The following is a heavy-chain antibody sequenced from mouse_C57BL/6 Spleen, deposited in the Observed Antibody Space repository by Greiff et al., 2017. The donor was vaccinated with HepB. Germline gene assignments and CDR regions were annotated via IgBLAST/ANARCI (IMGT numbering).Heavy chain of an antibody. D-gene: IGHD2-5*01. J-gene: IGHJ4*01. CDR3: ARGSNPLFYAMDY. Sequence: VQLQQPGAELVKPGASVKMSCKASGYTFTSYWITWVKQRPGQGLEWIGDIYPGSGSTNYNEKFKSKATLTVDTSSSTAYMQLSSLTSEDSAVYYCARGSNPLFYAMDYWGQGTSVTVSS. V-gene: IGHV1-55*01. CDR2: IYPGSGST. CDR1: GYTFTSYW.